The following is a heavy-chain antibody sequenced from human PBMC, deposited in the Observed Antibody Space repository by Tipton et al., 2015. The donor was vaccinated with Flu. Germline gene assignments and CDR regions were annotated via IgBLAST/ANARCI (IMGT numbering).Heavy chain of an antibody. CDR3: AIVAGTAGGQTGAFDI. Sequence: QLVQSGPEVKKPGASVKVSCKASGYTFTSYYMHWVRQAPGQGLEWMGIINPSGGSTSYAQKFQGRVTMTRDTSTSTVYMELSSLSSEDTAVYYCAIVAGTAGGQTGAFDIWGQGTMVTDSS. V-gene: IGHV1-46*01. J-gene: IGHJ3*02. D-gene: IGHD3-10*01. CDR1: GYTFTSYY. CDR2: INPSGGST.